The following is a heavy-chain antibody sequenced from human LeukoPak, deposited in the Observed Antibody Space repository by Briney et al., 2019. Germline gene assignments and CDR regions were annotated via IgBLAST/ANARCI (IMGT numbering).Heavy chain of an antibody. Sequence: SVKVSCKASGGTFSSYAISWVRQAPGQGLEWMGGIIPIFGTANYAQKFQGRVTITADESTSTAYMELSSLRSDDTAVYYCARGEYCTNGVCPGDYWGQGTLVTVSS. CDR2: IIPIFGTA. CDR3: ARGEYCTNGVCPGDY. CDR1: GGTFSSYA. J-gene: IGHJ4*02. D-gene: IGHD2-8*01. V-gene: IGHV1-69*01.